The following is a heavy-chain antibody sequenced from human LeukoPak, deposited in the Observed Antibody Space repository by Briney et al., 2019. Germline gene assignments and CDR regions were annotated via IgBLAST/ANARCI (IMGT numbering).Heavy chain of an antibody. CDR3: ARAPYDFWSGYPIGWYYYYMDV. Sequence: SETLSLTCTVSGGSISSYSWSWIRQPPGKGLEWIGYIYCSGSTNYNPSLKSRVTISVDTSKNQFSLKLSSVTAADTAVYYCARAPYDFWSGYPIGWYYYYMDVWGKGTTVTVSS. V-gene: IGHV4-59*01. CDR2: IYCSGST. J-gene: IGHJ6*03. D-gene: IGHD3-3*01. CDR1: GGSISSYS.